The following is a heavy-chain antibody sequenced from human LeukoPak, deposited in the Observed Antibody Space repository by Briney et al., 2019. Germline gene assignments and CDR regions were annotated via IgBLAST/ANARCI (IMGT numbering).Heavy chain of an antibody. V-gene: IGHV4-34*01. CDR3: ARGYCSGGNCYSWFDP. Sequence: SETLSLTCAVYGGSFSGYYWSWIRQPPGKGLEWIGEINHSGSTNYNPSLKSRVTISVDTSKNQFSLKLSSVTAADTAVYYCARGYCSGGNCYSWFDPWGQGTLVTVSS. J-gene: IGHJ5*02. CDR2: INHSGST. CDR1: GGSFSGYY. D-gene: IGHD2-15*01.